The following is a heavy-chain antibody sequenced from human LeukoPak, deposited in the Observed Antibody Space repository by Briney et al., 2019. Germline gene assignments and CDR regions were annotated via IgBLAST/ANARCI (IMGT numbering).Heavy chain of an antibody. CDR3: ARGYSNYDY. V-gene: IGHV4-34*01. J-gene: IGHJ4*02. CDR2: INHSGST. D-gene: IGHD4-11*01. Sequence: GXGLECIGEINHSGSTNYNPSLKSRVTISVDTSKNQFSLKLSSVTAADTAVYYCARGYSNYDYWGQGTLVTVSS.